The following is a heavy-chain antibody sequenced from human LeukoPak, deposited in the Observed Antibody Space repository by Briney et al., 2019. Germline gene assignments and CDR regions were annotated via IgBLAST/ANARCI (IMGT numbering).Heavy chain of an antibody. CDR3: ARANPYDNKGYSPELRY. CDR2: INPNSGGT. Sequence: ASVKVSCKASGYTFTGYYMHWVRQAPGQGLEWMGWINPNSGGTNYAQKFQGRVTMTRDTSISTAYMELSRLRSDDTAVYYCARANPYDNKGYSPELRYWGQGTLVTVSS. V-gene: IGHV1-2*02. D-gene: IGHD3-10*01. J-gene: IGHJ4*02. CDR1: GYTFTGYY.